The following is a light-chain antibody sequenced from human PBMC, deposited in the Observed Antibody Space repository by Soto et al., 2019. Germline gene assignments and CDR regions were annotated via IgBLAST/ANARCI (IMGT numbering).Light chain of an antibody. CDR3: QHRSNWPA. CDR1: QSVSSY. V-gene: IGKV3-11*01. Sequence: EIVLTQSPATLSLSPGERATLSCRASQSVSSYLDWYQQKPGQAPRLLIYDASNRATGIPARFSGSGSGTDFTLTSSSLEPEDFAVYYRQHRSNWPAFGQGTRLEIK. CDR2: DAS. J-gene: IGKJ5*01.